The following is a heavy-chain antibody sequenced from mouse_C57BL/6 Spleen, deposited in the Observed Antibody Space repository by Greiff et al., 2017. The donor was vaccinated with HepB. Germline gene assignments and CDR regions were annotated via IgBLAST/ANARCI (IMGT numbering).Heavy chain of an antibody. CDR3: AREVYYGNPYWYFDV. CDR2: INPSNGGT. CDR1: GYTFTSYW. J-gene: IGHJ1*03. D-gene: IGHD2-1*01. V-gene: IGHV1-53*01. Sequence: VKLQQPGTELVKPGASVKLSCKASGYTFTSYWMHWVKQRPGQGLEWIGNINPSNGGTNYNEKFKSKATLTVDKSSSTAYMQLSSLTSEDSAVYYCAREVYYGNPYWYFDVWGTGTTVTVSS.